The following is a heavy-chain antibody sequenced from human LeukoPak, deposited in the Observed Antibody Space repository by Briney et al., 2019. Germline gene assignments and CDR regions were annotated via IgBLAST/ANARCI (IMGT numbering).Heavy chain of an antibody. CDR1: GGTFSSYA. CDR3: TGYSSSWYPFYFDY. D-gene: IGHD6-13*01. CDR2: IIPIFGTA. J-gene: IGHJ4*02. Sequence: SVKVSCKASGGTFSSYAISWVRQAPGQGLEWMGGIIPIFGTANYAQKFQGRVTITADESTSTAYMELSSLRSEDTAVYYCTGYSSSWYPFYFDYWDQGTLVTVSS. V-gene: IGHV1-69*13.